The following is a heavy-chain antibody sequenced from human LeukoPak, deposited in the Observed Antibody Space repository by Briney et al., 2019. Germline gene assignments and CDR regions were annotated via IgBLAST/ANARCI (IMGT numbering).Heavy chain of an antibody. D-gene: IGHD3-10*01. CDR2: ISAYNGDT. CDR3: ARDSYYYGSGTGEFDY. CDR1: GYTFTSYG. V-gene: IGHV1-18*01. Sequence: ASVKVSCKASGYTFTSYGINWVRQAPGQGLEWMGWISAYNGDTNYAQNFQGRVTMTRDTSISTAYMELSRLRSDDTAVYYCARDSYYYGSGTGEFDYWGQGTLVTVSS. J-gene: IGHJ4*02.